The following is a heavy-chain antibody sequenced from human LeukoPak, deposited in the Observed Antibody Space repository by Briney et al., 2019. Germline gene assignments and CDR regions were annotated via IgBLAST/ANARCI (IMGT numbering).Heavy chain of an antibody. Sequence: ASVKASCKSSENTFTAYYIHWVRQAPGQGLEWMGWINPKSGATKYAQKFQGRVTLTSDTSISTAYMELNSPRSDDTAVYYCARGLGFIVVVTSSPDAFDIWGQGTMVTVSS. J-gene: IGHJ3*02. CDR3: ARGLGFIVVVTSSPDAFDI. D-gene: IGHD2-21*02. V-gene: IGHV1-2*02. CDR2: INPKSGAT. CDR1: ENTFTAYY.